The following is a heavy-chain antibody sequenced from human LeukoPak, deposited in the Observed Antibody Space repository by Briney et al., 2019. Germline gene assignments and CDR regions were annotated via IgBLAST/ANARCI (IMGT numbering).Heavy chain of an antibody. J-gene: IGHJ4*02. Sequence: GGSLRLSCAASGFTVSSNYMSWVRQAPGKGLEWVSVIYSGGSTYYADPVKGRFTISRDNSKNTLYLQMNSLRAEDTAVYYCARGPISSGVDYWGQGTLVTVSS. CDR1: GFTVSSNY. V-gene: IGHV3-66*01. CDR3: ARGPISSGVDY. CDR2: IYSGGST. D-gene: IGHD6-19*01.